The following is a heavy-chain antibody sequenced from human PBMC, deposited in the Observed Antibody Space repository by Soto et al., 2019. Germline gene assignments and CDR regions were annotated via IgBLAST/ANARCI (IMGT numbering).Heavy chain of an antibody. CDR3: VRDSPIGSTYSGYDGIDY. D-gene: IGHD5-12*01. V-gene: IGHV1-69*04. Sequence: ASVKVSCKASGGTFSKDIITWVRQAPGQGLEWMGRIIPLLDIANYAQKFQGRVTITADKSTSTAYMELNSLRSEDTAVYYCVRDSPIGSTYSGYDGIDYWGQGTLVTVSS. CDR2: IIPLLDIA. J-gene: IGHJ4*02. CDR1: GGTFSKDI.